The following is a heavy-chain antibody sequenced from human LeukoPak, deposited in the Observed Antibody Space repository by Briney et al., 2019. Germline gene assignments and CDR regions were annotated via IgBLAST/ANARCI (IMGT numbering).Heavy chain of an antibody. CDR1: GFTFSDLG. D-gene: IGHD6-13*01. CDR2: ISYDGSNK. V-gene: IGHV3-30*03. Sequence: GGSLRLSCAASGFTFSDLGMHWVRQAPGKGLEWVAVISYDGSNKYYADSVKGRFTISRDNSKNTLYLQMNSLRAEDTAVYYCARVQIAAAGFDYWGQGTLVTVSS. J-gene: IGHJ4*02. CDR3: ARVQIAAAGFDY.